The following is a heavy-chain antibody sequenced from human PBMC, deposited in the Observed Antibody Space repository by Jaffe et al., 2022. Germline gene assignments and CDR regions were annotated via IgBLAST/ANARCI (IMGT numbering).Heavy chain of an antibody. J-gene: IGHJ4*02. CDR1: GGTFSSYA. CDR3: ATGGAADYYGSGSYWFDY. V-gene: IGHV1-69*05. D-gene: IGHD3-10*01. Sequence: QVQLVQSGAEVKKPGSSVKVSCKASGGTFSSYAISWVRQAPGQGLEWMGGIIPIFGTANYAQKFQGRVTITTDESTSTAYMELSSLRSEDTAVYYCATGGAADYYGSGSYWFDYWGQGTLVTVSS. CDR2: IIPIFGTA.